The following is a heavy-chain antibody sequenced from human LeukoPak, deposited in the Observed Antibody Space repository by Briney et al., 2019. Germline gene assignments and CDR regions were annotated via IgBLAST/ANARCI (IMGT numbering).Heavy chain of an antibody. CDR3: ARVFNTGYPFDY. D-gene: IGHD3-9*01. CDR2: ISSSSTYI. Sequence: SGGSLRLSCAASGLTFSSYSVNWVRQAPGRGLEWVSSISSSSTYIYYADSVKGRFTISRDNAKNSLYLQMDSLRAEDTAVYYCARVFNTGYPFDYWGQGTLVTVSS. V-gene: IGHV3-21*01. J-gene: IGHJ4*02. CDR1: GLTFSSYS.